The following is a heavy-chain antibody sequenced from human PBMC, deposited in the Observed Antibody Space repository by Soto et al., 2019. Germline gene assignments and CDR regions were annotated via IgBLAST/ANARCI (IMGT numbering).Heavy chain of an antibody. CDR1: GGSISSGGYY. J-gene: IGHJ6*02. CDR3: ARAQTYYYGSGSYSRDPYYYYGMDV. Sequence: SETLSLTCTVSGGSISSGGYYWSWIRQHPGKGLEWIGYIYYSGSTYYNPSLKSRVTISVDTSKNQFSLKLSSVTAADTAVYYCARAQTYYYGSGSYSRDPYYYYGMDVWGQGTTVTVSS. D-gene: IGHD3-10*01. V-gene: IGHV4-31*03. CDR2: IYYSGST.